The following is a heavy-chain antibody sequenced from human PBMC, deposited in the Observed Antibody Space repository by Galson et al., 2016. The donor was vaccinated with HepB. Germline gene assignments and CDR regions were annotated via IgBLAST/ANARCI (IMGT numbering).Heavy chain of an antibody. V-gene: IGHV3-33*01. D-gene: IGHD1-26*01. Sequence: SLRLSCAASGFTFGTFGMHWVRQAPGKGLEWVAVIWYDGINKDYADSVKGRFTISRDNSKNTLYLQMNSLRAEDTAVYYCAREREIAFDLWGEGTMVTVSS. CDR2: IWYDGINK. J-gene: IGHJ3*01. CDR3: AREREIAFDL. CDR1: GFTFGTFG.